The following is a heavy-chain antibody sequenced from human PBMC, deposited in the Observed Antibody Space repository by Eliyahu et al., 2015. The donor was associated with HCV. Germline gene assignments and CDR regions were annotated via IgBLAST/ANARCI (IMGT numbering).Heavy chain of an antibody. D-gene: IGHD3-22*01. CDR3: AKDTFGNYDSSDDAFDI. J-gene: IGHJ3*02. CDR1: GFXFSNFG. CDR2: ISYDGNNE. Sequence: QVQLVESGGGVVQPGRSLXLSCAASGFXFSNFGMHWVRQAPGKGLEWVAVISYDGNNESYGDSVRGRFTISRDNSKNTVYLQMDSLRAEDTAVYFCAKDTFGNYDSSDDAFDIWGQGTMVTVSS. V-gene: IGHV3-30*18.